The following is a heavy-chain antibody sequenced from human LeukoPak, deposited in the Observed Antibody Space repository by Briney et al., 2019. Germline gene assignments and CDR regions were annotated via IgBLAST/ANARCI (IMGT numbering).Heavy chain of an antibody. CDR3: AKLERGVMYYFDY. D-gene: IGHD3-10*01. CDR2: ISGSGGST. V-gene: IGHV3-23*01. CDR1: EFTFSSSA. Sequence: GGSLRLSCAASEFTFSSSAMSCVRQAPGEGLEWGSAISGSGGSTYYADSVKGRFTISRDNSKNTLYLQMNSLRAEDTAVYYCAKLERGVMYYFDYWGQGTLVTVSS. J-gene: IGHJ4*02.